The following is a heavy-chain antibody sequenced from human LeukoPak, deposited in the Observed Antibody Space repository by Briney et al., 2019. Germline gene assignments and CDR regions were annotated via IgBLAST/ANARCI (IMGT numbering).Heavy chain of an antibody. CDR1: RYTFTTYD. Sequence: RASVKVSCKGSRYTFTTYDINWVRQAAGQGLEWMGWMNPNTGNTGYAQKFQGRVTMTRNTSISTAYMELSSLRSEDTAVYYCARVWCSSTNCFTGWFDPWGQGTLVTVSS. J-gene: IGHJ5*02. CDR3: ARVWCSSTNCFTGWFDP. V-gene: IGHV1-8*01. CDR2: MNPNTGNT. D-gene: IGHD2-2*01.